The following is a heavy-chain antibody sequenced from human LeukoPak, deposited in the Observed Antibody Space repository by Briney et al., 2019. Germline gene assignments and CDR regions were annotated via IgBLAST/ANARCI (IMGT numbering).Heavy chain of an antibody. CDR2: MYSGGST. CDR1: GFNVSRNY. V-gene: IGHV3-66*01. Sequence: GGSLRLSCAASGFNVSRNYMSWVRQAPGKGLEWVSVMYSGGSTYYADSVKGRFIISRDTGKNKLYLQINSLRAEDTAVYYCAELGITMIGGVWGKGTTVTISS. J-gene: IGHJ6*04. CDR3: AELGITMIGGV. D-gene: IGHD3-10*02.